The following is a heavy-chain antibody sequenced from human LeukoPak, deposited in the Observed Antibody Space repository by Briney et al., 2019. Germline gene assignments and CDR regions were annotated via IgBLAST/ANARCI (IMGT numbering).Heavy chain of an antibody. J-gene: IGHJ3*02. CDR3: ARAVKQWLVGYAFDI. Sequence: ASVKVSCKASGGTFSSYTISWVRQAPGQGLEWMGSIIPILGIANYAQKFQGRVTIPADKSTSTAYMELSSLRSEDTAVYYCARAVKQWLVGYAFDIWGQGTMVTVSS. CDR2: IIPILGIA. V-gene: IGHV1-69*02. D-gene: IGHD6-19*01. CDR1: GGTFSSYT.